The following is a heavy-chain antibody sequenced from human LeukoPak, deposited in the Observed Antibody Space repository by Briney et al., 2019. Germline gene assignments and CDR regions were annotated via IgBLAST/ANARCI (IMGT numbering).Heavy chain of an antibody. Sequence: ASVKVSCKVSGDTFSNRGISWVRQAPGQGLEWMGRFIPMVGLAKYAQKFQGKVTLIADKSTNTAYLELSNVTSEDTAVYFCTRGGRDTSAEYFQHWGQGTLVTVSS. J-gene: IGHJ1*01. CDR2: FIPMVGLA. CDR3: TRGGRDTSAEYFQH. V-gene: IGHV1-69*04. CDR1: GDTFSNRG. D-gene: IGHD5-18*01.